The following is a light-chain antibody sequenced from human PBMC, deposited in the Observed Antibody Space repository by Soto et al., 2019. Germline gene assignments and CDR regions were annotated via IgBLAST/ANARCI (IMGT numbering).Light chain of an antibody. CDR1: QSVSSN. J-gene: IGKJ1*01. V-gene: IGKV3-15*01. CDR2: GAS. Sequence: EIVMTQSPATLSVSPGERATLSCRASQSVSSNLAWYQQKPGQAPRLLIYGASTRATCIPARFSGSGSGTDFTLTISSLQSEDFAVYYCQQYNKGWTFCQGTKVEIK. CDR3: QQYNKGWT.